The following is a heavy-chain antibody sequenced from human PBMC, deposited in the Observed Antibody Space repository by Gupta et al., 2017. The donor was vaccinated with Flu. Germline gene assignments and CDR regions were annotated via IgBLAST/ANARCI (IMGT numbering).Heavy chain of an antibody. Sequence: QLQQWGAGLLKPSETLSLSCAVYGGSFTGYYWTWVRQSPGKGLEWIGEINHGGSTDYNPSLKSRATISVDTSKDQFSLRLSSVTAADTAVYYCARGLVAAGIMHDAFDIWGQGTMVTVSS. V-gene: IGHV4-34*01. J-gene: IGHJ3*02. CDR2: INHGGST. CDR3: ARGLVAAGIMHDAFDI. CDR1: GGSFTGYY. D-gene: IGHD6-13*01.